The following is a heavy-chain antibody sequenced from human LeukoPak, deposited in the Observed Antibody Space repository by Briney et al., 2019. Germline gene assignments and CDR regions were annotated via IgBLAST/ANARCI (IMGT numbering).Heavy chain of an antibody. D-gene: IGHD2-2*03. CDR1: GYTFTSYY. Sequence: EASVKVSCKASGYTFTSYYMHWVRQAPGQGLEWMGIINPSGGSTSYAQKFQGRVTMTRDTSTSTAYMELSSLRSEDTAVYYCARDLGYCSSTSCDPDYWGQGTLVTVSS. CDR3: ARDLGYCSSTSCDPDY. V-gene: IGHV1-46*01. CDR2: INPSGGST. J-gene: IGHJ4*02.